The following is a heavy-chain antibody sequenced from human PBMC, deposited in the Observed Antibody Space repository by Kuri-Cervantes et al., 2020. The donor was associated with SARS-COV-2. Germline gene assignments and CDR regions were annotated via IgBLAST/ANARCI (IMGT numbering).Heavy chain of an antibody. CDR1: GFIFSDYY. CDR3: ARDQVVEWRDYYYYMDV. D-gene: IGHD2-15*01. Sequence: GESLKISCAASGFIFSDYYMTWIRQAPGKGLEWVSNIGPSGTTKYYADSVKGRFTISRDNAKNSLYLQMNSLRAEDTAVYYCARDQVVEWRDYYYYMDVWGKGTTVTVSS. CDR2: IGPSGTTK. J-gene: IGHJ6*03. V-gene: IGHV3-11*04.